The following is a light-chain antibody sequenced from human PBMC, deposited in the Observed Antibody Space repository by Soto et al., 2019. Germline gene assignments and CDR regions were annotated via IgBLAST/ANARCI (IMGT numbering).Light chain of an antibody. CDR2: GAS. CDR3: QQYNSYPT. Sequence: EIVLTQSPGTLSLSPGERATPSCRASQSVSNNYLAWYQQKPGQAPRLLIYGASNRATGIPDRFSGSGSGTDFTLTISRLEPEDFATYYCQQYNSYPTFGQGTKVDIK. J-gene: IGKJ1*01. V-gene: IGKV3-20*01. CDR1: QSVSNNY.